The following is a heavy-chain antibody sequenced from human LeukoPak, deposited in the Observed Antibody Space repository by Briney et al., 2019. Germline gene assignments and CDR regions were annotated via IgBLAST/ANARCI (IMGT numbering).Heavy chain of an antibody. Sequence: PSQTLSLTCTVSGVSISSGSYYWSWIRQPPGKGLEWIGRIYTSGSTNYNPSLKSRVTISVDTSKNQFSLKLSSVTAADTAVYYCARDRSPSDGSWRFDYWGQGTLVTVSS. CDR1: GVSISSGSYY. J-gene: IGHJ4*02. CDR3: ARDRSPSDGSWRFDY. V-gene: IGHV4-61*02. CDR2: IYTSGST. D-gene: IGHD6-13*01.